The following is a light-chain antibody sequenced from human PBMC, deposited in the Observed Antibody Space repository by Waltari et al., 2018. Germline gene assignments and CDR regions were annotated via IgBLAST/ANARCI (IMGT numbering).Light chain of an antibody. Sequence: SCRASQSVGTYLPWYQQRPGQSPRLLIYDASYRATGIPARFSGSGSETDFTLTISSLQPEDFAVYYCQQRRNWPLTFGGGTRVQI. V-gene: IGKV3-11*01. CDR3: QQRRNWPLT. CDR1: QSVGTY. J-gene: IGKJ4*01. CDR2: DAS.